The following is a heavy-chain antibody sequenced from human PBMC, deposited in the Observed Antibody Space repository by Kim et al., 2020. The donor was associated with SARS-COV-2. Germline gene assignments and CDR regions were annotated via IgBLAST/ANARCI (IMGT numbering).Heavy chain of an antibody. D-gene: IGHD3-9*01. J-gene: IGHJ3*02. CDR2: INQDGSEK. V-gene: IGHV3-7*03. CDR3: ARDIGYFDWLLKANDAFDI. Sequence: GGSLRLSCAASGFTFSSYWKSWVRQAPGKGLEWVANINQDGSEKYYVDSVKGRFTISRDNAKNSLYLQMNSLRAEDTAIYYCARDIGYFDWLLKANDAFDIWGQGTMVTVSS. CDR1: GFTFSSYW.